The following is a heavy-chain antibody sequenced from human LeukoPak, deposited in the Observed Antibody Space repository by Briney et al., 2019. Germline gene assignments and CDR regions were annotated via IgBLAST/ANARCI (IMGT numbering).Heavy chain of an antibody. Sequence: PGKSLRLSCTASGFTFSTYVMHWVRQAPGKGLQWVAVISDDGSYKFHVDSVRGRFTISRDNSKNTLYLQMNSLRAEDTAVYYCAKSPDTWNYGFLDYWGQGTLVTVSS. CDR3: AKSPDTWNYGFLDY. CDR1: GFTFSTYV. J-gene: IGHJ4*02. D-gene: IGHD1-7*01. V-gene: IGHV3-30*04. CDR2: ISDDGSYK.